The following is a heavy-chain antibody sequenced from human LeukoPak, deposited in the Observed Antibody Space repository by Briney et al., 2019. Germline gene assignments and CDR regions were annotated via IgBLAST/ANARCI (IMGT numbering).Heavy chain of an antibody. CDR2: IWYDGSNK. Sequence: GGSLRLSCAASGFTFSSYGMHWVRQAPGKGLEWVAVIWYDGSNKYYADSVKGRFTISRDNAQSSLYLQMNSLRAEDTAVYYCARAVAGTPIDYWGQGTLVTVSS. CDR3: ARAVAGTPIDY. D-gene: IGHD6-19*01. CDR1: GFTFSSYG. V-gene: IGHV3-33*01. J-gene: IGHJ4*02.